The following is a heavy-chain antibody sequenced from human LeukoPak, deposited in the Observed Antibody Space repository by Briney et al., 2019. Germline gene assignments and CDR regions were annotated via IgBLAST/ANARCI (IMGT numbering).Heavy chain of an antibody. D-gene: IGHD6-19*01. Sequence: PSETLSLTCTVSGGSISSYYWSWIRQAPGKGLEWIGYIYYSGSTNYNPSLKSRVTISVDTSKNQFSLKLSSVTAADTAVYYCATLSSGLVSPFDPWGQGTLVTVSS. CDR1: GGSISSYY. CDR3: ATLSSGLVSPFDP. J-gene: IGHJ5*02. V-gene: IGHV4-59*01. CDR2: IYYSGST.